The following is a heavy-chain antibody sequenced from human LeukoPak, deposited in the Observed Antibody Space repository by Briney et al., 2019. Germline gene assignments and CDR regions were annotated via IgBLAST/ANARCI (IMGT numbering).Heavy chain of an antibody. Sequence: PGKSLRLSCAVSELTSRDYFVNWVRQAPGKGLEWVSSISSSSTYIYYAESVKGRFTISRDNAKNSVYLQMNSLRVDDTAVYYCARDVGNSGFIDYWSQGTVVTVSS. D-gene: IGHD6-19*01. CDR2: ISSSSTYI. CDR3: ARDVGNSGFIDY. CDR1: ELTSRDYF. V-gene: IGHV3-21*01. J-gene: IGHJ4*01.